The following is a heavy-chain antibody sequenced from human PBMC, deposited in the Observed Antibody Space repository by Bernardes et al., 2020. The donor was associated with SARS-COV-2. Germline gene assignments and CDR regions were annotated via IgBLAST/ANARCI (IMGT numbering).Heavy chain of an antibody. J-gene: IGHJ4*02. Sequence: GGSLRLSCAASGFMFSSYSMNWVRQAPGKGLEWVSSISPSSSYKYYADSVKGRFTISRDNANNLLYLQMNSLRAEDTAVYYCARIDEVTGRDYWGQGTLVTVSS. CDR2: ISPSSSYK. CDR3: ARIDEVTGRDY. V-gene: IGHV3-21*01. CDR1: GFMFSSYS. D-gene: IGHD6-19*01.